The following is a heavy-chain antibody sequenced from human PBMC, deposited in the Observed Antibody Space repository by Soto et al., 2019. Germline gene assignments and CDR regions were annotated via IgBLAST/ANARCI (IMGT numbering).Heavy chain of an antibody. CDR1: GFTFSDYY. Sequence: GGSLRLSCAASGFTFSDYYMSWIRQAPGKGLEWVSYISSSGSTIYYADSVKGRFTISRDNAKNSLYLQMNSLRAEDTAVYYCASAQAAGLLWFGENAFDIWGQGTMVTVSS. D-gene: IGHD3-10*01. CDR3: ASAQAAGLLWFGENAFDI. CDR2: ISSSGSTI. V-gene: IGHV3-11*01. J-gene: IGHJ3*02.